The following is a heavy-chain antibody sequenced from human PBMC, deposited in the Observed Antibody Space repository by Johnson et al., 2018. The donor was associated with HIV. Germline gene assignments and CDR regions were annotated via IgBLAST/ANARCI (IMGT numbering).Heavy chain of an antibody. Sequence: QLVESGGGLVQPGRSLRLSCAASGFTFDDYAMHWVRQAPGKGLEWVSGLSWNSGSIGYADSVKGRFPISRDTAKNSLYLQMNSLRAEETALYYCAILYYYGSGSIISPAFDIWGQGTMVTVSS. V-gene: IGHV3-9*01. J-gene: IGHJ3*02. D-gene: IGHD3-10*01. CDR1: GFTFDDYA. CDR2: LSWNSGSI. CDR3: AILYYYGSGSIISPAFDI.